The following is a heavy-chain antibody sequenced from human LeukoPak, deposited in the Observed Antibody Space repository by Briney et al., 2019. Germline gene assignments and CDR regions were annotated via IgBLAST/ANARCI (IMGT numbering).Heavy chain of an antibody. D-gene: IGHD6-13*01. J-gene: IGHJ4*02. V-gene: IGHV1-18*01. CDR1: GRTFTSYG. Sequence: GASVKVSCKAYGRTFTSYGISWVRQAPGQGLEWMGWISAYNGNTNYAQKLQGRVTMTTDTSTSTAYMELRSLRSDDTAVYYCARAGSWCWEYYFDYWGQGTLVTVSS. CDR3: ARAGSWCWEYYFDY. CDR2: ISAYNGNT.